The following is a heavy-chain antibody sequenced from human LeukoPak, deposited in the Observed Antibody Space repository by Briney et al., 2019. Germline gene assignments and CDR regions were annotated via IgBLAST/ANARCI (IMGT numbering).Heavy chain of an antibody. Sequence: PGGSLRLSCAGSGFSVSNFYMNWVRQAPGTGVEWVSLICDSGATFYADSVKGRFTIARDNSKSRIYLQMNRLRVEDTAVYFCARDRAVTQVWVECDSWGQGTQVTVSS. V-gene: IGHV3-66*03. CDR2: ICDSGAT. J-gene: IGHJ5*01. CDR3: ARDRAVTQVWVECDS. CDR1: GFSVSNFY. D-gene: IGHD3-16*01.